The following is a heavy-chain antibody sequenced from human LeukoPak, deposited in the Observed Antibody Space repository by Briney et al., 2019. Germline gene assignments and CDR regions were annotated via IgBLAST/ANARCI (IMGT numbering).Heavy chain of an antibody. J-gene: IGHJ5*02. D-gene: IGHD3-10*01. V-gene: IGHV1-2*02. Sequence: GASVKVSCKASGYTFTGYYMHWVRQAPGQGLEWMGWINPNSGGTNYAQKFQGRVTITRNTSISTAYMELSSLRSEDTAVYYCARGGDQADWFDPWGQGTLVTVSS. CDR3: ARGGDQADWFDP. CDR2: INPNSGGT. CDR1: GYTFTGYY.